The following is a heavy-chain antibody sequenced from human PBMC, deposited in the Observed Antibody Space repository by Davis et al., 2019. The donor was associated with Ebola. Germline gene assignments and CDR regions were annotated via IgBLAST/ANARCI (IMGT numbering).Heavy chain of an antibody. CDR3: ARVRPRVATEIDP. CDR1: GYTFTSYA. D-gene: IGHD5-12*01. V-gene: IGHV1-18*01. CDR2: ISAYNGNT. J-gene: IGHJ5*02. Sequence: ASVKVSCKASGYTFTSYAISWVRQAPGQGPEWMGWISAYNGNTHYAQKLQGRVTMTTDPSTSTAYMELRSLRSDDAAVYYCARVRPRVATEIDPWGQGTLVTVSS.